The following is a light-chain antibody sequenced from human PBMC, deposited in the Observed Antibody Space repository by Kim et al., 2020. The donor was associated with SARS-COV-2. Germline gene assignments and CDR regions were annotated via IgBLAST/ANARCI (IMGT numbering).Light chain of an antibody. CDR2: EVT. J-gene: IGLJ3*02. CDR3: NSYAGNNNFV. V-gene: IGLV2-8*01. CDR1: SGDIGGFSN. Sequence: GRSFSIPCTGTSGDIGGFSNVAWYQHHPGKAPKLIIYEVTKRPLGVPARFSASKSGNPATLIVSDLQPDDEADSYCNSYAGNNNFVFGGGTQLTVL.